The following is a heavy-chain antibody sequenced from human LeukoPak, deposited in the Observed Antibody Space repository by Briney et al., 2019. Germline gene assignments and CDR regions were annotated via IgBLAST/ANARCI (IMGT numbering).Heavy chain of an antibody. CDR1: GGTFSSYA. CDR2: IIPIFGTA. V-gene: IGHV1-69*13. J-gene: IGHJ4*02. CDR3: ARREWRELVYAN. Sequence: GASVKVSCKASGGTFSSYAISWVRQAPGQGLEWMGGIIPIFGTANYAQKFQGRVTITADESTSTAYMELSSLRSEDTAVYYCARREWRELVYANWRQGTLVTVSS. D-gene: IGHD1-26*01.